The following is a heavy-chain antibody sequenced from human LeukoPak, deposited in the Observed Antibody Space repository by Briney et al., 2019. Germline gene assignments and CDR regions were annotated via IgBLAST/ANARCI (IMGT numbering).Heavy chain of an antibody. CDR3: ARSLRPSSWYDY. V-gene: IGHV4-59*01. J-gene: IGHJ4*02. CDR2: IYYSGST. CDR1: GGSISSYY. D-gene: IGHD6-13*01. Sequence: SETLSLTCTVSGGSISSYYWSWIRQPPGKGLEWLGYIYYSGSTNYNPSLKSRVTISVDTSKNQFSLKLSSVTAADTAVYYCARSLRPSSWYDYWGQGTLVTVSS.